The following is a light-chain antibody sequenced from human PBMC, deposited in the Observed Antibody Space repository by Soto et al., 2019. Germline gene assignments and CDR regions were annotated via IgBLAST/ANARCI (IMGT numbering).Light chain of an antibody. CDR2: STN. J-gene: IGLJ3*02. CDR1: SGSVSTNYY. CDR3: VLYVGSGIWV. Sequence: QAVVTQEPSFSVSPGGTVTLTCGLRSGSVSTNYYPSWHQQTPGQAPRTLIYSTNIRSSGVPDRFSGSILGNKAALTITGAQPDDECDYYCVLYVGSGIWVFGGGTKLTVL. V-gene: IGLV8-61*01.